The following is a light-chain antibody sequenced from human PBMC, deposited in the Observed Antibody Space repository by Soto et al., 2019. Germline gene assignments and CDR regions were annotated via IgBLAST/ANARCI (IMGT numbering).Light chain of an antibody. V-gene: IGKV1-5*03. CDR2: KAS. CDR1: QSISTW. CDR3: QHYKHYTESA. J-gene: IGKJ2*01. Sequence: DIQMTQSPSTLSASVGDGVTITCRASQSISTWLAWYQQKPGKAPKVLVHKASSLANGVPSRFSGTGSETEFTLTISSLQPDDFATYYCQHYKHYTESAFGQGTKVDIK.